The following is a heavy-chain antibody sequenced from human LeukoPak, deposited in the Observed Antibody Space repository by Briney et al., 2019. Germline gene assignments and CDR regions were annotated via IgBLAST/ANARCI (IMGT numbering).Heavy chain of an antibody. J-gene: IGHJ4*02. V-gene: IGHV4-39*01. CDR3: ARRPRRYYDSSGYYPSFDY. CDR1: GGSISSSSYY. CDR2: IDYSGST. Sequence: PSESVSLTCTVSGGSISSSSYYWGWIRQPPGKGLEWIGSIDYSGSTYYNPSLKSRVTISVDTSKNQFSLKLSSVTAADTAVYYCARRPRRYYDSSGYYPSFDYWGQGTLVTVSS. D-gene: IGHD3-22*01.